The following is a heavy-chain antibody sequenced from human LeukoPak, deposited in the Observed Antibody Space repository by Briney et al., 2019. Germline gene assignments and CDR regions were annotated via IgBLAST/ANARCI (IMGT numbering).Heavy chain of an antibody. CDR1: GFTFSSYW. CDR2: IKQDGSEK. CDR3: ASHDYGDYGFFDY. J-gene: IGHJ4*02. Sequence: PGGSLRLSCAASGFTFSSYWMSWVRQAPGKGLEWVANIKQDGSEKYYVDSVKGRFTISRDNAKNSLYLQMNSLRAEDTAVYYCASHDYGDYGFFDYWGQGTLVTVSS. D-gene: IGHD4-17*01. V-gene: IGHV3-7*01.